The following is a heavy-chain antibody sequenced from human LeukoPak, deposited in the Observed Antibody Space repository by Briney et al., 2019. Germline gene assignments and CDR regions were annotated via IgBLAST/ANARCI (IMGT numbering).Heavy chain of an antibody. CDR1: GGSISSHY. Sequence: SETLSLTCTVSGGSISSHYWSWIRQPPGKGLEWIGYIYYSGSTNYNPSLKSRVTISVDTSKNQFSLKLSSVTAADTAVYYCARAGSSPYCCYYYMDVWGKGTTVTVSS. CDR3: ARAGSSPYCCYYYMDV. CDR2: IYYSGST. V-gene: IGHV4-59*11. D-gene: IGHD6-6*01. J-gene: IGHJ6*03.